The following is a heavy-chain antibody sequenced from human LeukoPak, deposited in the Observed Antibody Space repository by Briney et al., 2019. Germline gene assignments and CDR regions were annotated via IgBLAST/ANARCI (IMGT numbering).Heavy chain of an antibody. CDR1: GFTFSSYA. D-gene: IGHD3-22*01. CDR3: AKLDFDSSGSHTLFDY. CDR2: ISYDGRNN. V-gene: IGHV3-30*18. Sequence: GRSLRLSCAASGFTFSSYAVHWVRQGPGKGLEWLAIISYDGRNNHYGDSVKGRFTISRDNSKNTLHLQMNSLRAEDTAVYYCAKLDFDSSGSHTLFDYWGQGTQVTVSS. J-gene: IGHJ4*02.